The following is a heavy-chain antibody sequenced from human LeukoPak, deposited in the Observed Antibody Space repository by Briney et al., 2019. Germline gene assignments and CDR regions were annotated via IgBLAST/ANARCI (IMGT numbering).Heavy chain of an antibody. D-gene: IGHD3-10*01. CDR3: ARDRIKYYYGSGSYYNPLYYYGMDV. CDR2: ISYDGSNK. V-gene: IGHV3-30*04. J-gene: IGHJ6*04. CDR1: RFTFSSYA. Sequence: GRSLRLSCAASRFTFSSYAMHWVRQAPGKGLEWVAVISYDGSNKYYADSVKGRFTISRDNSKNTLYLQMNSLRAEDTAVYYCARDRIKYYYGSGSYYNPLYYYGMDVWGKVTTVTVSS.